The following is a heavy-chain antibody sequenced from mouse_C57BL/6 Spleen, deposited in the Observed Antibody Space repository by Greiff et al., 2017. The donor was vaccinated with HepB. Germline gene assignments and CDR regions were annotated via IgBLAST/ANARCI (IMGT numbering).Heavy chain of an antibody. CDR3: ARRGNYLYYFDY. Sequence: QVQLQQPGAELVKPGASVKLSCKASGYTFTSYWMQWVKQRPGQGLEWIGEIDPSDSYTNYNQKFKGKATLTVDTSSSTAYMQLSSLTSEDSAVYYCARRGNYLYYFDYWGQGTTLTVSS. CDR2: IDPSDSYT. D-gene: IGHD2-1*01. J-gene: IGHJ2*01. V-gene: IGHV1-50*01. CDR1: GYTFTSYW.